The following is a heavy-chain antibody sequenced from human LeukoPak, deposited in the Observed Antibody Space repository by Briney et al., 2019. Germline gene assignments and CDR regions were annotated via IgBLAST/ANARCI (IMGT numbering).Heavy chain of an antibody. Sequence: ASVKVSCKASGYTFTGYYVHWVRQAPGQGLEWMGWINPNSGGTNYAQKFQGRVTMTRDTSISTAYMELSRLRSDDTAVYYCARDRRHYYDSSGYHAFDYWGQGTLVTVSS. CDR2: INPNSGGT. D-gene: IGHD3-22*01. CDR1: GYTFTGYY. V-gene: IGHV1-2*02. J-gene: IGHJ4*02. CDR3: ARDRRHYYDSSGYHAFDY.